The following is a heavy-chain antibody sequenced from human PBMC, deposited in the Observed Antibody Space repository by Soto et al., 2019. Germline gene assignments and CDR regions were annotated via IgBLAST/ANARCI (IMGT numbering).Heavy chain of an antibody. D-gene: IGHD3-10*01. Sequence: PGGSLRLSCSASGFTFRGAGIYWVRQAPGKGLEHVSGISNDGVRTDYADSVKGRFTISGDKSKNTLSLQMSSLRAEDTAVYYCVVRGSAFDIWGQGTMVTVSS. CDR1: GFTFRGAG. CDR2: ISNDGVRT. V-gene: IGHV3-64D*08. J-gene: IGHJ3*02. CDR3: VVRGSAFDI.